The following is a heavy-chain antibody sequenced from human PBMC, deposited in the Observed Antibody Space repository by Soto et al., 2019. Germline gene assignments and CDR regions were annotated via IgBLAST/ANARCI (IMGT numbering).Heavy chain of an antibody. Sequence: GGSLRLSCAASGFTFSSYAMSWVRQAPGKGLEWVSAISGSGGSTYYADSVKGRFTISRDNSKNTLYLQMNSLRAEDTSVYYCAKDSSGYDSDPYFDYWGQGTLVTVSS. V-gene: IGHV3-23*01. CDR1: GFTFSSYA. D-gene: IGHD5-12*01. CDR3: AKDSSGYDSDPYFDY. CDR2: ISGSGGST. J-gene: IGHJ4*02.